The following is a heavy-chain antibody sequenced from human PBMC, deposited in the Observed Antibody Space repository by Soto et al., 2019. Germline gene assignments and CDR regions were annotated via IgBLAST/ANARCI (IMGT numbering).Heavy chain of an antibody. V-gene: IGHV2-5*02. Sequence: QITLKESGPTLVKPTQTLTLTCTFSGFSLSTSGVGVGWIRQPPGKALEWLALIYWDDDKRYSPSLKSRLTITKDTSKNQVVLTMTNMDPVDTATSYCAHTYYGSGSYSGIVWFDPWGQGTLVTVSS. CDR1: GFSLSTSGVG. D-gene: IGHD3-10*01. CDR3: AHTYYGSGSYSGIVWFDP. CDR2: IYWDDDK. J-gene: IGHJ5*02.